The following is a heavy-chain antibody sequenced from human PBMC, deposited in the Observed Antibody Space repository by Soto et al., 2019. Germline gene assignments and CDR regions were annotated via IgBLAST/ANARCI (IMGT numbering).Heavy chain of an antibody. CDR2: IYHSGST. D-gene: IGHD3-9*01. CDR3: ARGRDYDILTGYP. J-gene: IGHJ5*02. Sequence: SETLSLTCAASGGSISSGGYSWSWIRQPPGKGLEWIGYIYHSGSTYYNPSLKSRVTISVDRSKNQFSLKLSSVTAADTAVYYCARGRDYDILTGYPWGQGTLVTVSS. V-gene: IGHV4-30-2*01. CDR1: GGSISSGGYS.